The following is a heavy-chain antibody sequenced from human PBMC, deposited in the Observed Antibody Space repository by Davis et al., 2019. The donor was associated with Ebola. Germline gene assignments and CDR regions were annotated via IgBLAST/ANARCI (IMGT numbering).Heavy chain of an antibody. Sequence: SETLSLTCAVSGGSISNSNWWSWVRQPPGKGLEWIGEVHQSGRTNYNPSLKSRVTISVDNSKKQFSLNLSSATAADTAVYYCARDYGGHSSSSYYFDYWGQGILVTVSS. CDR3: ARDYGGHSSSSYYFDY. CDR2: VHQSGRT. CDR1: GGSISNSNW. D-gene: IGHD6-13*01. J-gene: IGHJ4*02. V-gene: IGHV4-4*02.